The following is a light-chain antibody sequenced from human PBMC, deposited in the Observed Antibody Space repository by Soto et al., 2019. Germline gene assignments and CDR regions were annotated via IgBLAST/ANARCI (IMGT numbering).Light chain of an antibody. Sequence: DIQMTQSPSSLSASVGDRVTITCRASQSISSYLNWYQQKPGKAPKLLIYAASSLQSGVPSRFSGSGSGTDFTLTISSLQLADFATYYCQQSYSTPFTFGQGTKLEIK. CDR3: QQSYSTPFT. J-gene: IGKJ2*01. CDR1: QSISSY. CDR2: AAS. V-gene: IGKV1-39*01.